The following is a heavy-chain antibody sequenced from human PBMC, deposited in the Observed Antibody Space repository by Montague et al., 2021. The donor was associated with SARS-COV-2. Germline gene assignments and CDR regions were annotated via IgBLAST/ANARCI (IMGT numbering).Heavy chain of an antibody. V-gene: IGHV4-39*01. CDR1: GGSISTSNYY. Sequence: SETLSLTCTVSGGSISTSNYYWGWIRQPPGKGLEWIGSVYSSGSTYYTPPLQSPVTVSVDTSKNQFSLKISSVTAADTAVYFCAGQCCSSRFDHWGQGTLVTVSS. D-gene: IGHD6-13*01. CDR2: VYSSGST. J-gene: IGHJ4*02. CDR3: AGQCCSSRFDH.